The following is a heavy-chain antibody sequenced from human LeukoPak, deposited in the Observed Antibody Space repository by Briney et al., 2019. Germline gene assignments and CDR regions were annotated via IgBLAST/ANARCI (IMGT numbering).Heavy chain of an antibody. CDR3: AKVLRRYSSSWYMVDY. D-gene: IGHD6-13*01. CDR1: GFPFSSYW. CDR2: IKQDGSEK. Sequence: GGSLRLSCAASGFPFSSYWMSWVRQAPGKGLEWVANIKQDGSEKLYVDSVKGRFTISRDNAKNSLYLQMNSLRAEDTAVYYCAKVLRRYSSSWYMVDYWGQGTLVTVSS. J-gene: IGHJ4*02. V-gene: IGHV3-7*01.